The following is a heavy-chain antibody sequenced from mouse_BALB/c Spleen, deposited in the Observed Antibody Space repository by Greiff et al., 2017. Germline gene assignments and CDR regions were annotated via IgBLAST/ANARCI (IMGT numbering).Heavy chain of an antibody. Sequence: QVHVKQSGAELVRPGSSVKISCKASGYAFSSYWMNWVKQRPGQGLEWIGQIYPGDGDTNYNGKFKGKATLTADKSSSTAYMQLSSLTSEDSAVYFCARERYGSPFAYWGQGTLVTVSA. V-gene: IGHV1-80*01. D-gene: IGHD1-2*01. CDR3: ARERYGSPFAY. CDR2: IYPGDGDT. CDR1: GYAFSSYW. J-gene: IGHJ3*01.